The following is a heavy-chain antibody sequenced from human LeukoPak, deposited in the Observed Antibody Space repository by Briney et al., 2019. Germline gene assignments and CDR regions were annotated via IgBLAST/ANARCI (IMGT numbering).Heavy chain of an antibody. J-gene: IGHJ4*02. CDR2: IYYSGST. CDR3: AGPLDSNGYLLGY. CDR1: GGSISSSSYY. V-gene: IGHV4-39*01. Sequence: PSETLSLTCTVSGGSISSSSYYWGWIRQPPGKGLEWIGSIYYSGSTYYNPSLKSRVTISVDTSKNQFSLKLSSVTAADTAVYYCAGPLDSNGYLLGYWGQGTLVTVSS. D-gene: IGHD3-22*01.